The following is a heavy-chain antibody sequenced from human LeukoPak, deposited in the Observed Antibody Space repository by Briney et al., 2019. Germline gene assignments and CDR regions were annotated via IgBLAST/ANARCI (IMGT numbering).Heavy chain of an antibody. D-gene: IGHD2-2*01. J-gene: IGHJ3*02. CDR3: ARDMCSSTSCYDAFDI. V-gene: IGHV4-30-4*08. Sequence: SETLSLTCTVSGGSISSGDYYWSWIRQPPGKGLEWIGYIYYSGSTYYNPSLKSRVTISVDTSKNQFSLKLSSVTAADTAAYYCARDMCSSTSCYDAFDIWGQGTMVTVSS. CDR1: GGSISSGDYY. CDR2: IYYSGST.